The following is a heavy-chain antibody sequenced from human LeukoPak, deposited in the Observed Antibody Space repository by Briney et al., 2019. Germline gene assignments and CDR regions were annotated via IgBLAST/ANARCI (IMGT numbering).Heavy chain of an antibody. CDR1: GFTFGSYA. CDR2: ISGSGGST. Sequence: GGSXRLSCAASGFTFGSYAMSWVRQXPGKGLEWVSAISGSGGSTYYADSVKGRFTISRDNSKNTLYLQMNSLRAEDTAVYYCAKGNDPMDYWGQGTLVTVSS. CDR3: AKGNDPMDY. J-gene: IGHJ4*02. V-gene: IGHV3-23*01.